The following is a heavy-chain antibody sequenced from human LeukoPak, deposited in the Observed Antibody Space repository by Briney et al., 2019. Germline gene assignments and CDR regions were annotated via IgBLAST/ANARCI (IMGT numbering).Heavy chain of an antibody. CDR3: AGGGATNWAYYFDY. J-gene: IGHJ4*02. Sequence: KPSETLSLTCTVSGGSISSYYWSWIRQPAGKGLEGIGRIYTSGSTNYNPSLKSRVTMSVDTSKNQFSLKLSSVTAADTAVYYCAGGGATNWAYYFDYWGQGTLVTVSS. V-gene: IGHV4-4*07. CDR1: GGSISSYY. D-gene: IGHD1-26*01. CDR2: IYTSGST.